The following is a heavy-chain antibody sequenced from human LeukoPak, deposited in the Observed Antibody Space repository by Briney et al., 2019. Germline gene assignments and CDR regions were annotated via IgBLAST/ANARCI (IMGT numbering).Heavy chain of an antibody. CDR3: TRVPIRTVTMIIVIRGHDAFDI. Sequence: PGGSLRLSCTASGFSFGAYAMTWFGQAPGKGLEWVGFIRAKAYGGTTEYAASVKGRFTISRDDSKSIAYLQMNSLQTEDTAVYFCTRVPIRTVTMIIVIRGHDAFDIWGQGTMVTVSS. V-gene: IGHV3-49*03. D-gene: IGHD3-22*01. J-gene: IGHJ3*02. CDR1: GFSFGAYA. CDR2: IRAKAYGGTT.